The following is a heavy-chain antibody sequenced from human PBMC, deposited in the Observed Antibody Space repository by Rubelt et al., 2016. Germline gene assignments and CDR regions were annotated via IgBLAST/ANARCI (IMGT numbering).Heavy chain of an antibody. V-gene: IGHV1-69*01. CDR1: GGTFSSYA. J-gene: IGHJ3*02. CDR3: ARDFLEWSDAFDI. Sequence: QVQLVQSGAEVKKPGSSVKVSCKASGGTFSSYAISWVRQAPGQGLEWMGGIIPIFGTANYAQQFQGRVTITADESTSTAYSGLRSLRSEDTAVYYCARDFLEWSDAFDIWGQVTMVTVSS. CDR2: IIPIFGTA. D-gene: IGHD3-3*01.